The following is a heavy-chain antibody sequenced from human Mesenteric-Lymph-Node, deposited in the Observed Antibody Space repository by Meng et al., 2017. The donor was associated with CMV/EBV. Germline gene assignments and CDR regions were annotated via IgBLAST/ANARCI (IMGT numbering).Heavy chain of an antibody. J-gene: IGHJ3*02. Sequence: SETLSLTCSVSGYSISRVYSWGWIRQPPGKGLEWIGIIYHGGSTYYNPSLKSRVTISVDTSKNQFSLKLSSVTAADTAVYYCARYCSSTSCYQGAFDIWGQGTMVTVSS. CDR2: IYHGGST. D-gene: IGHD2-2*01. V-gene: IGHV4-38-2*02. CDR3: ARYCSSTSCYQGAFDI. CDR1: GYSISRVYS.